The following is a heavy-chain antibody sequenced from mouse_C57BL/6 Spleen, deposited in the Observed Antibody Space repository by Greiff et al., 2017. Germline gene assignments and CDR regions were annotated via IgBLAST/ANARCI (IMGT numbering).Heavy chain of an antibody. CDR2: IDPSDSET. V-gene: IGHV1-52*01. J-gene: IGHJ4*01. Sequence: QVHVKQPGAELVRPGSSVKLSCTASGYTFTSCWMHWVKQRPIQGLQWIGNIDPSDSETHYNPKFQDKATLTVDKSSSTAYMQLSRLTYEDSAVYYGTRFRATVVDSMDYWGQGTSVTVSS. D-gene: IGHD1-1*01. CDR1: GYTFTSCW. CDR3: TRFRATVVDSMDY.